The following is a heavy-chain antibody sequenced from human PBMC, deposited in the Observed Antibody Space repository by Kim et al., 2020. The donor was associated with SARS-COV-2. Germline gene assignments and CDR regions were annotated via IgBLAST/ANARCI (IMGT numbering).Heavy chain of an antibody. CDR2: T. Sequence: TYYADSVKGRFTIYRDNSKNTLYLQMNSRRAEETAVYYCAKFSSWTVPDDWGQGTLVTVSS. J-gene: IGHJ4*02. D-gene: IGHD6-13*01. CDR3: AKFSSWTVPDD. V-gene: IGHV3-23*01.